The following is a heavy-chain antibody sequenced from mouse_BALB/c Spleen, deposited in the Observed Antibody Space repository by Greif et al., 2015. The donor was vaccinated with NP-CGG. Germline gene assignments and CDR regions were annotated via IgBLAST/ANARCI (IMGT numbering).Heavy chain of an antibody. J-gene: IGHJ2*01. V-gene: IGHV1S81*02. CDR3: TRRYYYFDY. CDR1: GYTFTSYY. Sequence: VQLQESGAELVKPGASVKLSCKASGYTFTSYYMYWVKQRPGQGLEWIGEINPSNGGTNFNEKFKSKATLTVDKSSSTAYMQLSSLTSEDPAVYYCTRRYYYFDYWGQGTTLTVSS. CDR2: INPSNGGT.